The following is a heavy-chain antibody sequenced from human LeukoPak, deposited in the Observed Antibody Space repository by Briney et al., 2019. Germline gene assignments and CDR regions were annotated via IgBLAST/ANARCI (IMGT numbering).Heavy chain of an antibody. CDR1: GFTFSAST. CDR3: ARGKQLVLDYYYYMDV. V-gene: IGHV3-30*04. D-gene: IGHD6-13*01. Sequence: PGGSLRLSCVASGFTFSASTMHWVRQAPGKGLEWVAVLSYDGFTKYYADSVKGRFTISRDNSKNTLYLQMNSLRAEDTAVYYCARGKQLVLDYYYYMDVWGKGTTVTVSS. CDR2: LSYDGFTK. J-gene: IGHJ6*03.